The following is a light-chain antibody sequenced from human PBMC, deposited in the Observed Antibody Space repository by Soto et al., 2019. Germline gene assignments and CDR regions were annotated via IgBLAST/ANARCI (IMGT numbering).Light chain of an antibody. V-gene: IGKV3-15*01. CDR2: AAS. CDR1: QRVSNH. CDR3: HQYNNWPWT. J-gene: IGKJ1*01. Sequence: ETLMTQSPITLSLSPGDTATPPCTASQRVSNHFAWYQQKPGQAPRLLIYAASTRAAGVPVRFSGSGSETEFTLTIRSLQSEDFALYYCHQYNNWPWTFCQGTKVDI.